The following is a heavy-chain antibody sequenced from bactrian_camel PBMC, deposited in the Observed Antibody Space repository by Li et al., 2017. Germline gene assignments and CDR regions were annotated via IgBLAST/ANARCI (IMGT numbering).Heavy chain of an antibody. V-gene: IGHV3S1*01. J-gene: IGHJ6*01. CDR1: GLSYDWYC. D-gene: IGHD1*01. CDR3: AASPLTSPCDSLITTDFSF. CDR2: IDNYGR. Sequence: HVQLVESGGGSVEAGGSLRLSCAASGLSYDWYCMGWFRQAPGKGRGRVMAIDNYGRIYEDIWKGRFTISKDNAENILYLQMNMLNAEDTAMYYCAASPLTSPCDSLITTDFSFWGQGTQVTVS.